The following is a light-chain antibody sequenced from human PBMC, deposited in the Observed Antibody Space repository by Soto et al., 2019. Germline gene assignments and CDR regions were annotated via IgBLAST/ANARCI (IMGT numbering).Light chain of an antibody. CDR2: SNN. V-gene: IGLV1-44*01. Sequence: QSVLTQPPSASGTPGQRVTISCSGSSSNIGSNTVNWYQQLPGTAPKLLIYSNNQRPSGVPDRFSGSKSGTSASLAISGLQSEDEDDYYCAAWDDSLNGVVFGGGTQVTVL. CDR3: AAWDDSLNGVV. J-gene: IGLJ2*01. CDR1: SSNIGSNT.